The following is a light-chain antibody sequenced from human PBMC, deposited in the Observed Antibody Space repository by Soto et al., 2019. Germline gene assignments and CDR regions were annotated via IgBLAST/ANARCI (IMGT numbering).Light chain of an antibody. CDR1: QSINAH. CDR2: GAS. J-gene: IGKJ1*01. CDR3: HQYNNWLWT. V-gene: IGKV3-15*01. Sequence: EVVMTQSPATLSVSPGERVTLSCRASQSINAHLAWYQQKPGQAPRLLIHGASTRATGIPARFSGNGFGTEFILTISSLQSEDFAVYYCHQYNNWLWTFGQGTKVEIQ.